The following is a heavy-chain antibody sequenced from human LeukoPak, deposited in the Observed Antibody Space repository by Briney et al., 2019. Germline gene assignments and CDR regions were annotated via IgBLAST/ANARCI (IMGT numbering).Heavy chain of an antibody. CDR1: GDSISSYY. D-gene: IGHD5-18*01. J-gene: IGHJ4*02. CDR3: ARSNTAMADY. CDR2: IYTSGST. Sequence: PSETLSLNCTVSGDSISSYYWTWLRQPAGKGLEWIGRIYTSGSTNYNPSRKGRVTMSVDTSKKQFSLKLSSVPAADTAVYDCARSNTAMADYWGQGTLVTVSS. V-gene: IGHV4-4*07.